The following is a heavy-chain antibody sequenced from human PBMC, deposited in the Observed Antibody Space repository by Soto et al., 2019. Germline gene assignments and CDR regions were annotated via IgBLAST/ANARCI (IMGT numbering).Heavy chain of an antibody. CDR2: IWYDGSNK. Sequence: QVQLVESGGGVVQPGRSLRLSCAASGFTFSSYGMNWVRQAPGKGLEWVAVIWYDGSNKYYADSVKGRFTISRDNSKNTLYLQMNSLRAEDTAVYYCARDLRVKGVPAAMFDYWGQGTLVTVSS. CDR3: ARDLRVKGVPAAMFDY. CDR1: GFTFSSYG. J-gene: IGHJ4*02. D-gene: IGHD2-2*01. V-gene: IGHV3-33*01.